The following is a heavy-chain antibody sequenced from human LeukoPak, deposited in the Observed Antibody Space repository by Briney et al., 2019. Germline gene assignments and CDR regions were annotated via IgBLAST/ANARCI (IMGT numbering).Heavy chain of an antibody. V-gene: IGHV3-48*04. Sequence: PGGSLRLSCAASGFTFSSYSMNWVRQAPGKGLEWVSYISSSSSTIYYADSVKGRFTISRDNAKNSLYLQMNSLRAEDTAVYYCAREGIAAAGTGAYNWFDPWGQGTLVTVSS. J-gene: IGHJ5*02. CDR2: ISSSSSTI. CDR1: GFTFSSYS. D-gene: IGHD6-13*01. CDR3: AREGIAAAGTGAYNWFDP.